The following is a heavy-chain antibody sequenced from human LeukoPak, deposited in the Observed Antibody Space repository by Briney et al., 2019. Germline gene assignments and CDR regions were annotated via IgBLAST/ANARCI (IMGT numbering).Heavy chain of an antibody. CDR2: INWNGDST. CDR3: ARAPNYGSGNYYDY. Sequence: GGSLRLSCAASGFSFDDYGMSWVRQTPRKGLEWVSGINWNGDSTRYADSVKGRFTISRDNAKNSLYLQMNSLRAEDTALYYCARAPNYGSGNYYDYWGQGTLVTVSS. V-gene: IGHV3-20*04. CDR1: GFSFDDYG. J-gene: IGHJ4*02. D-gene: IGHD3-10*01.